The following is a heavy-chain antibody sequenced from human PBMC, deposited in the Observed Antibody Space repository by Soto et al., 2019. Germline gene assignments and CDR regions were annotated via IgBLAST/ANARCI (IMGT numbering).Heavy chain of an antibody. CDR2: IGDNVTFI. J-gene: IGHJ4*02. D-gene: IGHD4-4*01. Sequence: EVQLVESGGGLVKPGGSLRLSCVGSAFIFSDHSMNWVRQAPGKGLEWVTSIGDNVTFIYYADSVKGRFTISRDNAKNSLFLKMDSLRPEDTAVYYCARDQRYLRQGYSDYWGQGTLVTVSS. CDR1: AFIFSDHS. CDR3: ARDQRYLRQGYSDY. V-gene: IGHV3-21*01.